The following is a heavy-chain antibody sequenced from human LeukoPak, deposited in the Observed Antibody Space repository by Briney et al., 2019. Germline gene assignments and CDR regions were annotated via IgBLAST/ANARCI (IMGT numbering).Heavy chain of an antibody. Sequence: PGGSLRLSCAVSGFTFSCYGMLWVRQAPGKGLEGDEVKRYDGSNIHYADSVKARFTISRDNSKHTLYLQMNSLRAEDTGVYYCAKDPWASAGYLHDWGQGTLVTVSS. CDR1: GFTFSCYG. J-gene: IGHJ4*02. D-gene: IGHD6-13*01. CDR2: KRYDGSNI. CDR3: AKDPWASAGYLHD. V-gene: IGHV3-30*02.